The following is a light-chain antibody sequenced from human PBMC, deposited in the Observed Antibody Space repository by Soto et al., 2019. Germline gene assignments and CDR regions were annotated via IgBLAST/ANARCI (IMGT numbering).Light chain of an antibody. CDR2: GAS. J-gene: IGKJ2*01. Sequence: EIVMTQSPATLSVSPGERATLSCRASQSVSSSLAWYQQKPGQAPRLLIYGASTRATGIPARFSGSGSGTEFTLTISSLQSEDFAVYYCQQYNKWPSYPFGQGTKLEIK. CDR1: QSVSSS. CDR3: QQYNKWPSYP. V-gene: IGKV3-15*01.